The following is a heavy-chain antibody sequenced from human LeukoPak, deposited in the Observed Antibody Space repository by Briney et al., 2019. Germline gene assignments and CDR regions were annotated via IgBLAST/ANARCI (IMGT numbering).Heavy chain of an antibody. CDR1: GVSISSSNSY. CDR3: ARDRTVTTSWLAGY. V-gene: IGHV4-39*02. CDR2: IYYSGNT. J-gene: IGHJ4*02. Sequence: PSETLSLTCTVSGVSISSSNSYWGWIRQPPGKGLEWIGSIYYSGNTYYNASLKSQVSISIDTSKNQFSLRLTSVTAADTAVYYCARDRTVTTSWLAGYWGQGTLVTVSS. D-gene: IGHD4-17*01.